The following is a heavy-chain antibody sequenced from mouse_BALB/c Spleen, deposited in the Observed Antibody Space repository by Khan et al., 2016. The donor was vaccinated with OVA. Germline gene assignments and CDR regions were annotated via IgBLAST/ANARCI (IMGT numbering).Heavy chain of an antibody. Sequence: EVELVESGGDLVQPGGSRKLSCAASGFTFSSYGMHWVRQAPEKGLEWVAYISGDSNTIYYADTVKGRFTISRDNPRNTLFLQMTSRMSEDSAMYYCATSYFYGYYFDYWGPGTTLTVAS. J-gene: IGHJ2*01. CDR2: ISGDSNTI. D-gene: IGHD1-1*01. CDR3: ATSYFYGYYFDY. CDR1: GFTFSSYG. V-gene: IGHV5-17*02.